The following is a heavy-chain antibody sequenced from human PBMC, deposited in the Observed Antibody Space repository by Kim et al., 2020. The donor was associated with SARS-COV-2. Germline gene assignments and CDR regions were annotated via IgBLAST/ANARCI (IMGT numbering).Heavy chain of an antibody. Sequence: GGSLRLSCAASGFTFSSYAMSWVRQAPGKGLEWVSAISGSGGSTYYADSVKGRFTISRDNSKNTLYLQMNSLRAEDTAVYYCAKTRVEFWSGCLRPSFDYWGQGTLVTVSS. CDR1: GFTFSSYA. CDR3: AKTRVEFWSGCLRPSFDY. V-gene: IGHV3-23*01. J-gene: IGHJ4*02. CDR2: ISGSGGST. D-gene: IGHD3-3*01.